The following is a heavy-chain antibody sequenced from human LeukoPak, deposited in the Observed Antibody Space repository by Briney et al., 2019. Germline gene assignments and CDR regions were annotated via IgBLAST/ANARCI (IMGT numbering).Heavy chain of an antibody. CDR1: GFTFSSYA. Sequence: GGSLRLSCAASGFTFSSYAMSWVRQAPGKGLEWVSAISGSGGSTYYAYSVEGRFTISRDNSKNTLYLQMNSLRAEDTAVYYCAKDGRGNLYRMDVWGKGTTVTVSS. J-gene: IGHJ6*04. D-gene: IGHD1-14*01. CDR2: ISGSGGST. CDR3: AKDGRGNLYRMDV. V-gene: IGHV3-23*01.